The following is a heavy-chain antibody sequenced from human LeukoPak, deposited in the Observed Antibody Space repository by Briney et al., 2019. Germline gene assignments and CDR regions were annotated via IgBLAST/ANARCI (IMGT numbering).Heavy chain of an antibody. D-gene: IGHD6-6*01. Sequence: SETLSLTCTVSGGSISISSYYWGWIRQPPGKGLEWIGGIYYSGSTYYNPSLRSRVTISVDTSENQFSLKLSSVTAADTAVYYCARDGSYSSSSGVSGYWGQGTLVTVSS. V-gene: IGHV4-39*07. CDR3: ARDGSYSSSSGVSGY. CDR1: GGSISISSYY. J-gene: IGHJ4*02. CDR2: IYYSGST.